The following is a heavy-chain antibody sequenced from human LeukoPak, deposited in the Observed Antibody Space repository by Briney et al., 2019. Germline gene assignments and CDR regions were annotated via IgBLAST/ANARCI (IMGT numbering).Heavy chain of an antibody. V-gene: IGHV3-33*01. J-gene: IGHJ5*02. CDR3: ARDSEAWWFDP. CDR1: GFTFSSYG. CDR2: IWYDGSNK. Sequence: GGSLRLSCAASGFTFSSYGMHWVRQAPGKGLEWVAVIWYDGSNKYYADSVKSRFTISRDNSKNTLYLQMNSLRAEDTAVYYCARDSEAWWFDPWGRGTLVTVSS.